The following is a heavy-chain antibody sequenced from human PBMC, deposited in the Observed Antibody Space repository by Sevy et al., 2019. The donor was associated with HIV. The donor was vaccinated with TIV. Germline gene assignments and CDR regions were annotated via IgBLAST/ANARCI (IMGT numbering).Heavy chain of an antibody. J-gene: IGHJ4*02. CDR3: AGGGFLSRY. CDR1: GFTFSDSW. D-gene: IGHD2-15*01. CDR2: INQAGSDK. Sequence: GSMRLSCAASGFTFSDSWMTWVRQGPGKGLEWVANINQAGSDKYYVDSVRGRFTISRDNAKNSLYLQMNSLRVEDTALYYCAGGGFLSRYWGQGSLVTVSS. V-gene: IGHV3-7*01.